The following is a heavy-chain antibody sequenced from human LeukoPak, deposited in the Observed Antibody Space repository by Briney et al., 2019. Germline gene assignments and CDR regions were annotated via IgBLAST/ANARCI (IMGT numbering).Heavy chain of an antibody. D-gene: IGHD3-22*01. Sequence: SETLSLTCAVYGGSFSGYYWSWIRQPPGKGLEWIGEINHSGSTNYNPSLKSRVTISVDTSKNQFSPKLSSVTAADTAVYYCARRGYYYDSSGYRTLDYWGQGTLVTVSS. J-gene: IGHJ4*02. CDR1: GGSFSGYY. CDR2: INHSGST. CDR3: ARRGYYYDSSGYRTLDY. V-gene: IGHV4-34*01.